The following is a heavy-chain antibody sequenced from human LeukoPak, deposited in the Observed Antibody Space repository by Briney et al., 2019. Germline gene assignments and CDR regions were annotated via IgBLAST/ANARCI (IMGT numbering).Heavy chain of an antibody. V-gene: IGHV3-23*01. D-gene: IGHD2/OR15-2a*01. CDR2: ISGSGSST. CDR3: AKSCNSGNCYYNY. CDR1: GFTVSFCA. Sequence: PGGSLRLSCAASGFTVSFCAMSWVRQAPEKGLEWVSGISGSGSSTYYADSVKGRFTISRDNSENTLSLQMNSLRADDTAIYYCAKSCNSGNCYYNYWGQGTLVTVSS. J-gene: IGHJ4*02.